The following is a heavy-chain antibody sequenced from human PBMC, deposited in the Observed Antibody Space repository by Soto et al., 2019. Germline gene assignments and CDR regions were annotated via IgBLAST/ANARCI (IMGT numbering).Heavy chain of an antibody. CDR1: GYTFTSYG. Sequence: QVQLVQSGAEVKKPGASVKVSCKASGYTFTSYGISWVRQAPGQGLEWMGWISAYNGNTNYAQKLQGRVTMTTDTSTSIVYVELRSLRSDDTAVYYCARDERYYDSSGSSHFDYWGQGTLVTVSS. V-gene: IGHV1-18*01. CDR2: ISAYNGNT. CDR3: ARDERYYDSSGSSHFDY. J-gene: IGHJ4*02. D-gene: IGHD3-22*01.